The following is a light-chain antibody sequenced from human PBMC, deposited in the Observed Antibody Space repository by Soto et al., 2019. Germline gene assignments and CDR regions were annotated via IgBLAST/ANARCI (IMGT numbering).Light chain of an antibody. CDR1: SSDFGGYNY. Sequence: QSALTQPRSVSGSPRQSVTISCTGPSSDFGGYNYVSWYQHHPGKAPKLMIYDVSERPSGVPDRFSGSKSGNTASLTISGLQAEDEADYYCCSYAGTFYVFGTGTKVTVL. CDR3: CSYAGTFYV. CDR2: DVS. J-gene: IGLJ1*01. V-gene: IGLV2-11*01.